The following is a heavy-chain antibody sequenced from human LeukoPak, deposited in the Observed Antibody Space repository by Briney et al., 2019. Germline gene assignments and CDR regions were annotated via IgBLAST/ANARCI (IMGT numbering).Heavy chain of an antibody. CDR1: GLTFSGYD. V-gene: IGHV3-33*08. D-gene: IGHD3-9*01. CDR3: ATGTGYYYDR. Sequence: PGGSLRLSCAASGLTFSGYDMHWVRQAPGKCLEWVAVVHNDGDTKYFGDSVKGRFTISRDNSKNTLYLQMNSLRAEDTAVYYCATGTGYYYDRWGQGTLVTVAS. CDR2: VHNDGDTK. J-gene: IGHJ4*02.